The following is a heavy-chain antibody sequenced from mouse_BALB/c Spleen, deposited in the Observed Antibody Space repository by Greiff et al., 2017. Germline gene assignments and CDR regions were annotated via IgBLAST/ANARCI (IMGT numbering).Heavy chain of an antibody. D-gene: IGHD2-4*01. CDR1: GFSLTSYG. Sequence: VKLMESGPGLVAPSQSLSITCTVSGFSLTSYGVHWVRQPPGKGLEWLGVIWAGGSTNYNSALMSRLSISKDNSKSQVFLKMNSLQTDDTAMYYCASTMITTRGSFAYWGQGTLVTVSA. J-gene: IGHJ3*01. V-gene: IGHV2-9*02. CDR3: ASTMITTRGSFAY. CDR2: IWAGGST.